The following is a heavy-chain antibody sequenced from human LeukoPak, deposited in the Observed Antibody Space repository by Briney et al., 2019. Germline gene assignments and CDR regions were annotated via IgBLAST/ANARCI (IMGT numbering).Heavy chain of an antibody. J-gene: IGHJ4*02. CDR1: GFTFSSYW. V-gene: IGHV3-7*05. CDR3: ARDDRYTSWN. Sequence: PGGSLRLSCAVSGFTFSSYWMRWVRQGPGKGLEWVANIKQDGSEIYYVDSVKGRFTISRDNAKSSLYLQMNSLRAEDTAVYYCARDDRYTSWNWGQGTLVTVSS. CDR2: IKQDGSEI. D-gene: IGHD5-18*01.